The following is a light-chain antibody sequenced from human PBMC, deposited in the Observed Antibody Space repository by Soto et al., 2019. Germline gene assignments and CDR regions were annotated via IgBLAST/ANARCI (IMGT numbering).Light chain of an antibody. CDR3: TSYAASNNFV. Sequence: QSMLTQPPSASGSPGQSVTISCTGTSSDVGGYNYVSWYQQHPGKAPKLMIYEVSKRPSGVPDRFSGSKSGNTASLTVSGLQAEDEADYSCTSYAASNNFVFGTGTKVPAL. V-gene: IGLV2-8*01. J-gene: IGLJ1*01. CDR1: SSDVGGYNY. CDR2: EVS.